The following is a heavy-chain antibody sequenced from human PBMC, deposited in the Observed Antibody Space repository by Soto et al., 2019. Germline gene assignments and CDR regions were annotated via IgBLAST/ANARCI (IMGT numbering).Heavy chain of an antibody. D-gene: IGHD3-10*01. J-gene: IGHJ6*02. CDR3: TTRGNYYYYYGIDA. CDR2: ISSRVHGATA. CDR1: GFSFSHAW. Sequence: PGGSLRLSCAAAGFSFSHAWMTWVRQAPGKGLEWVGHISSRVHGATADYAAPVKGRFTISRDDSESTLYLEMNSLKTEDTGIYYCTTRGNYYYYYGIDAWGQGATVTVSS. V-gene: IGHV3-15*01.